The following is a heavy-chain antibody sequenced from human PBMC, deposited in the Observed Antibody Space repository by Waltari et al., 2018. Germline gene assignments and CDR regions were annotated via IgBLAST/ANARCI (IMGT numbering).Heavy chain of an antibody. CDR1: GFTFNNYL. J-gene: IGHJ4*02. CDR3: ASANDYFGY. D-gene: IGHD2-8*01. Sequence: EVQLVESGGGLVQPGGSLRLSCAASGFTFNNYLMSWVRQAPGKGPEWVAKIKPDGSEKYYVDSVKGRFTISRDNAKKSLYLQMNSLRGEDSAMYFCASANDYFGYWGQGILVTVSS. V-gene: IGHV3-7*03. CDR2: IKPDGSEK.